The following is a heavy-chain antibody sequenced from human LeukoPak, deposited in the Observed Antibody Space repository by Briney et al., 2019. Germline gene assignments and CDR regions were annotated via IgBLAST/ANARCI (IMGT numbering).Heavy chain of an antibody. Sequence: PGGSLRLSCAASGFTFSSYAMSWVRQAPGKGLEWVSSISSSSSYIYYADSVKGRFTISRDNAKNSLYLQMNSLRAEDTAVYYCARAIPGSYPGVWGQGTLVTVSS. CDR3: ARAIPGSYPGV. CDR1: GFTFSSYA. D-gene: IGHD1-26*01. J-gene: IGHJ4*02. V-gene: IGHV3-21*01. CDR2: ISSSSSYI.